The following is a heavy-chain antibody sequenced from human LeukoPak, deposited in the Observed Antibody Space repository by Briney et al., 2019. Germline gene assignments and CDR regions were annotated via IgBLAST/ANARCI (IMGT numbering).Heavy chain of an antibody. D-gene: IGHD6-13*01. CDR3: ARHGQQLDYYYYGMDV. J-gene: IGHJ6*02. CDR1: GCSFTSYW. CDR2: IYPGDSDT. Sequence: GESLKISCKGSGCSFTSYWIGWVRQMPGKGLEWMGIIYPGDSDTRYSPSFQGQVTISADKSISTAYLQWSSLKASDTAMYYCARHGQQLDYYYYGMDVWGQGTTVTVSS. V-gene: IGHV5-51*01.